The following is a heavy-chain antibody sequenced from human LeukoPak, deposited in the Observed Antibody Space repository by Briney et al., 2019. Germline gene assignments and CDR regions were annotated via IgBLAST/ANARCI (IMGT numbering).Heavy chain of an antibody. CDR2: ISGSGGST. D-gene: IGHD4-17*01. V-gene: IGHV3-23*01. CDR3: ASALGSDGEYVGDY. Sequence: GGSLRLSCAASGFTFSSYAMSWVRQAPGKGLEWVSAISGSGGSTCYADSVKGRFTISRDNAKNSLYLQMNSLRAEDTAVYYCASALGSDGEYVGDYWGQGTLVTVSS. J-gene: IGHJ4*02. CDR1: GFTFSSYA.